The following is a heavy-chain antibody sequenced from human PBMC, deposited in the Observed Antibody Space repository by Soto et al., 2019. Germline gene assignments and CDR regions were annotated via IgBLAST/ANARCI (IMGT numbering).Heavy chain of an antibody. Sequence: QVQLLQSGAEVKKPGASVKVTCKASGYTFTSYGISWVRQAPGQRHEWMGWISACNGNTKYAQKLHGRVTMTTDTATDTGYMELRSLRSDDTAVYYSARESVEQSINYWGQGTLVTVSS. D-gene: IGHD6-19*01. J-gene: IGHJ4*02. CDR3: ARESVEQSINY. CDR1: GYTFTSYG. CDR2: ISACNGNT. V-gene: IGHV1-18*01.